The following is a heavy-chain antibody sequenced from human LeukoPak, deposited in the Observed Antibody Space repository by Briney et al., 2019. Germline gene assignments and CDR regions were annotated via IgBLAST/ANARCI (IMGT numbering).Heavy chain of an antibody. J-gene: IGHJ4*02. CDR1: GGSISSSGYY. D-gene: IGHD4-23*01. Sequence: SETLSLTCTVSGGSISSSGYYWGWLRQPPGKGLEWIGSIYYNGITYYNPSLKSRVTISVDTSKNQFSLKLSSVTAADTAVYYCTSAGDYGGRAGDYWGQGTLVTVSS. CDR3: TSAGDYGGRAGDY. V-gene: IGHV4-39*01. CDR2: IYYNGIT.